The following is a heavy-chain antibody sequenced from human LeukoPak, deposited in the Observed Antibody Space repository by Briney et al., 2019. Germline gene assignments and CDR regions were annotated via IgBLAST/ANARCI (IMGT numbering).Heavy chain of an antibody. CDR2: IYSGGNT. CDR1: GFTVSSNY. J-gene: IGHJ4*02. Sequence: GGSLRLSCAASGFTVSSNYMSWVRQAPGKGLEWVSVIYSGGNTYYSDSVKGRFTISRDNSKNTLYLQMNSLRGEDTAVYYCVRDEGFHGSGSNWGQGTLVTVSS. V-gene: IGHV3-66*01. CDR3: VRDEGFHGSGSN. D-gene: IGHD3-10*01.